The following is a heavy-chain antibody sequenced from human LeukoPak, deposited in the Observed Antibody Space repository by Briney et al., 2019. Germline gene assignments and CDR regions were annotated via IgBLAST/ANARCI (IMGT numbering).Heavy chain of an antibody. CDR1: GGSISSYY. CDR2: IYYSGST. CDR3: ARDRGYYDSGGYHTFDY. Sequence: SETLSLTCTVSGGSISSYYWSWIRQPPGKGLEWIGYIYYSGSTNYNPSLKSRVTISVDTSKNQFSLKLSSVTAADTAVYYCARDRGYYDSGGYHTFDYWGQGTLVTVSS. J-gene: IGHJ4*02. D-gene: IGHD3-22*01. V-gene: IGHV4-59*01.